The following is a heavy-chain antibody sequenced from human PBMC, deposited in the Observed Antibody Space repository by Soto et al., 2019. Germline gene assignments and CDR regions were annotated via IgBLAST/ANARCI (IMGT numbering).Heavy chain of an antibody. CDR2: IWYDGSNK. Sequence: QVQLVESGGGVVQPGRSLRLSCAASGFTFSRYDMHWVRQSPGKGLEWVAVIWYDGSNKYYADSVKGRFTISRDNSKNTLYVQMNSLRVEDTAVYYCARGGRGWYTDFHHWGQGALVTVSS. J-gene: IGHJ1*01. CDR3: ARGGRGWYTDFHH. V-gene: IGHV3-33*01. D-gene: IGHD6-19*01. CDR1: GFTFSRYD.